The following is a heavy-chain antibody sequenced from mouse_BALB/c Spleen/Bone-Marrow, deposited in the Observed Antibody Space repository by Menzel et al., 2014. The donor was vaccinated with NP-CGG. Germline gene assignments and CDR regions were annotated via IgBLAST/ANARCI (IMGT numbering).Heavy chain of an antibody. CDR2: IDPYYGGT. D-gene: IGHD1-1*01. J-gene: IGHJ3*01. V-gene: IGHV1S135*01. Sequence: EVQLQQSGPELEKPGASVKISCKASGYSFTGYNMNWVKQSDGGSLEWIGNIDPYYGGTSYNQKFRGKATLTVDKSASTAYMQVTGLTSEDSAGYYCARNHFGSNSLGYWGQGTLVTVSA. CDR1: GYSFTGYN. CDR3: ARNHFGSNSLGY.